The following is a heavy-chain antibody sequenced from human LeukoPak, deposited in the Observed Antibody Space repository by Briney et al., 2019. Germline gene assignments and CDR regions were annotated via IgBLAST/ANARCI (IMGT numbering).Heavy chain of an antibody. Sequence: QAGGSLRLSCAASGFTFSSYAMSWVRQAPAKGLEWVSAISGSGGSTYYADSVKGRFTISRDNSKNTLYLQMNSLRAEDTAVYYCVKDQWQGYFDWSQSYSGAFDIWGQGTMVTVSS. V-gene: IGHV3-23*01. CDR3: VKDQWQGYFDWSQSYSGAFDI. CDR2: ISGSGGST. J-gene: IGHJ3*02. D-gene: IGHD3-9*01. CDR1: GFTFSSYA.